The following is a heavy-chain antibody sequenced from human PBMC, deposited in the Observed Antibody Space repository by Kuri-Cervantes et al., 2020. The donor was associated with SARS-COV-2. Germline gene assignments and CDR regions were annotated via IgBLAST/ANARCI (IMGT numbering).Heavy chain of an antibody. CDR2: IDAAGTNT. D-gene: IGHD3-10*01. CDR1: GFTLSPYS. CDR3: ASKGFREFHTPFDY. Sequence: GESLKISCAASGFTLSPYSMHWVRQVPGKGLMWVSGIDAAGTNTTYADSVKGRFTISRDNAKNSLYLQMNSLRAEDTAVYYCASKGFREFHTPFDYWGQGTLVTVSS. V-gene: IGHV3-74*01. J-gene: IGHJ4*02.